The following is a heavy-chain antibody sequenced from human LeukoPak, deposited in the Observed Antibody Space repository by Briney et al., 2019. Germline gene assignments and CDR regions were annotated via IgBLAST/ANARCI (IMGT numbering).Heavy chain of an antibody. CDR1: GFTFSNYG. J-gene: IGHJ6*02. D-gene: IGHD1-26*01. CDR2: ISSSSSYI. V-gene: IGHV3-21*01. Sequence: KSGGSLRLSCAASGFTFSNYGMNWVRQAPGKGLEWVSFISSSSSYIYYADSVKGRFTISRDNAKNSLYLQMNSLRAEDMAVYYCARDGGSYFYGMDVWGQGTTVTVSS. CDR3: ARDGGSYFYGMDV.